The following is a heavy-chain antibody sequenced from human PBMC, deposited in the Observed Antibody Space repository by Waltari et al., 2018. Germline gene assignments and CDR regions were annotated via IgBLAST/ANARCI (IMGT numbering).Heavy chain of an antibody. CDR2: INHPGNR. CDR1: GGSFRGYY. CDR3: VRLEDCSGPGGNCYSRDPFATDV. J-gene: IGHJ6*02. Sequence: QVQLQQWGAGLLQPSETLSPPCPVYGGSFRGYYWGWVRQPPGKGLASIGEINHPGNRNHNPSLRSRVTMLVDTSKSQFSLKLHSVTAADTAVYFCVRLEDCSGPGGNCYSRDPFATDVWGQGTTVTVSS. V-gene: IGHV4-34*02. D-gene: IGHD2-15*01.